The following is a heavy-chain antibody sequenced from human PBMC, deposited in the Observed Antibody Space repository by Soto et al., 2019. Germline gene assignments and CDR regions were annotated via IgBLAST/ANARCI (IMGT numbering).Heavy chain of an antibody. V-gene: IGHV1-18*01. CDR1: GYTFTSYG. CDR2: FNTYKGNT. D-gene: IGHD3-16*01. Sequence: QVQLVQSGAEVKKPGASVKVSCKASGYTFTSYGITWVRQAPGQGPVWMGWFNTYKGNTNYAQKFQGRVTMTTDTSTSTAYMELRSLRSDDTAVYYCARERGNYAYGDYWGQGTLVTVSS. CDR3: ARERGNYAYGDY. J-gene: IGHJ4*02.